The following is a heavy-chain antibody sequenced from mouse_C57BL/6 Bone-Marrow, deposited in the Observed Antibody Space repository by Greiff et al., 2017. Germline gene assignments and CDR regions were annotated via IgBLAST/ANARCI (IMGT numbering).Heavy chain of an antibody. Sequence: QVQLKESGPELVKPGASVKISCKASGYAFSSSWMNWVKQRPGKGLEWIGRIYPGDGDTNYNGKFKGKDTLTADKSSSTAYMQLSSLASEDSAVYFCARGLWKAMDYWGQGTSVTVSS. V-gene: IGHV1-82*01. CDR1: GYAFSSSW. CDR3: ARGLWKAMDY. J-gene: IGHJ4*01. D-gene: IGHD1-1*02. CDR2: IYPGDGDT.